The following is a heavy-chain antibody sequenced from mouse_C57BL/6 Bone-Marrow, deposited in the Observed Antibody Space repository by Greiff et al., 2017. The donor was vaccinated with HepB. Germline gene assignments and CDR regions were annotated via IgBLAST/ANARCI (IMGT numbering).Heavy chain of an antibody. CDR3: TTTVVAFYWYFDV. CDR2: IHPNSGST. Sequence: VQLQQPGAELVKPGASVKLSCKASGYTFTSYWMHWVKQRPGQGLEWIGMIHPNSGSTNYNEKFKSKATLTVDTSSNTAYLQLSSLTSEDTAVYYCTTTVVAFYWYFDVWGTGTTVTVSS. V-gene: IGHV1-64*01. CDR1: GYTFTSYW. D-gene: IGHD1-1*01. J-gene: IGHJ1*03.